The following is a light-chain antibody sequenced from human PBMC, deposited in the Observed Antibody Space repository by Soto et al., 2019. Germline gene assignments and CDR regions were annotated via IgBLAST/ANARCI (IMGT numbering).Light chain of an antibody. V-gene: IGKV3-20*01. CDR2: GAS. CDR1: QSVSSSY. CDR3: QQYGSSPLWT. J-gene: IGKJ1*01. Sequence: IVLMQSPGTRSLSPGERATLSCRASQSVSSSYLAWYQQKPGQAPRLLIYGASSRATGIPDRFSGSGSGTDFTLTISRLEPEDFAVYYCQQYGSSPLWTFGQGTKVDIK.